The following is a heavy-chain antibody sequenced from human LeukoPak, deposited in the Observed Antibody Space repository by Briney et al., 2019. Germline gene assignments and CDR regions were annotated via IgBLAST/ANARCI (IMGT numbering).Heavy chain of an antibody. Sequence: GGSLRLSCADSGFTFSSHWMHWFRQAPGKGLVWASRIKYDASSTSYADSVKGRFTISRDNAKNTLYLQMNSLRAEDTAVYYCARGATYAYYQDYWGQGTLVTVSS. CDR3: ARGATYAYYQDY. D-gene: IGHD1-26*01. CDR1: GFTFSSHW. V-gene: IGHV3-74*01. CDR2: IKYDASST. J-gene: IGHJ4*02.